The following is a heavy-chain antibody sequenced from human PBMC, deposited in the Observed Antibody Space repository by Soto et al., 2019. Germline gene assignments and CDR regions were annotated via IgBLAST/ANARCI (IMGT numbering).Heavy chain of an antibody. D-gene: IGHD3-10*01. J-gene: IGHJ4*02. CDR1: GFTFTTYG. Sequence: QVQLVESGGGVVQSGRSLRLSCAASGFTFTTYGMHWVRQAPGKGLEWLAVISYDANKKYYADYVKGRFTISRDNFKSILYLEMNRLRSEDTAVYYCATDPVGWELPWFWGQGTLVIVSP. CDR2: ISYDANKK. V-gene: IGHV3-30*03. CDR3: ATDPVGWELPWF.